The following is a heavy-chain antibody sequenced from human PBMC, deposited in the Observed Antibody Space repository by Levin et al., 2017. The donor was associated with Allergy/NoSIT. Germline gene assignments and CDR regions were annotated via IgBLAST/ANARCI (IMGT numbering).Heavy chain of an antibody. CDR2: IYYSGST. V-gene: IGHV4-59*01. CDR1: GASISSYH. Sequence: SETLSLTCIVSGASISSYHWSWIRQPPGKGLEWIGYIYYSGSTNYNPSLKSRVTMSVDTSRNQFSLTLKSVTAADTAVYYCARDRVVASSGTYYYYGMAVWGQGTTVTVSS. D-gene: IGHD2-15*01. J-gene: IGHJ6*02. CDR3: ARDRVVASSGTYYYYGMAV.